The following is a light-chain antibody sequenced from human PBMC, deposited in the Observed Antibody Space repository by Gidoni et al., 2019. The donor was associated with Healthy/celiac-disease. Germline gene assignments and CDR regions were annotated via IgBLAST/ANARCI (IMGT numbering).Light chain of an antibody. CDR3: QQLNSYPLT. Sequence: DIQLTQSPSFLSASVGDRVTITCRASQGISSYLAWYQQKPGKAPKLLIYAAATLQSGVPSRFISSGSWTEFTLTISSLQPEDFATYYCQQLNSYPLTFGPGTKVDIK. CDR2: AAA. J-gene: IGKJ3*01. CDR1: QGISSY. V-gene: IGKV1-9*01.